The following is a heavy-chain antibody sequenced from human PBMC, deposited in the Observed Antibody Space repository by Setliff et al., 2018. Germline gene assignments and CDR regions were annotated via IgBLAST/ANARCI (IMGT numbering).Heavy chain of an antibody. CDR2: IYHDGND. CDR3: ARDRSYYASGSFTKWFDY. J-gene: IGHJ4*02. D-gene: IGHD3-10*01. Sequence: KPSETLSLTCTVSGASINSLSWWSWVRQPPGKGLEWIGEIYHDGNDKYTPSVHYSPSLKSRVTISIDKANNQFSLKLTSMTAADTAVYYCARDRSYYASGSFTKWFDYWGQGALVTVSS. CDR1: GASINSLSW. V-gene: IGHV4-4*02.